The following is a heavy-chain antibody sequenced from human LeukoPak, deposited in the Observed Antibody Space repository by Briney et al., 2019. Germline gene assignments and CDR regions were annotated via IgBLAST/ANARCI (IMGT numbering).Heavy chain of an antibody. CDR3: ARDPNVLGITPYYFDF. D-gene: IGHD3-10*02. J-gene: IGHJ4*02. Sequence: PGGSLRLSCAASGFTYSHYNMTWARPAPGQGLAWVASISSDSSYIDYADSVKGRFTISRDNAKNSLFLKTDTLRGDDTGIYYCARDPNVLGITPYYFDFWGQGTLVTVSS. CDR2: ISSDSSYI. CDR1: GFTYSHYN. V-gene: IGHV3-21*01.